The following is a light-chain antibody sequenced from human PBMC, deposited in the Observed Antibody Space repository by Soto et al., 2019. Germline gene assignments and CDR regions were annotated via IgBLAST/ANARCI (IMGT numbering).Light chain of an antibody. V-gene: IGLV1-51*02. Sequence: QSVLTQPPSVSAAPGQNVAISCSGGSSNIGKNFVSWYQQVPGADPKVLIYENDKRLSGIPDRFSGSRSGTSVTLAIAGLQTGDEADYYCASWDSSLYGVVFGGGTQLTVL. CDR3: ASWDSSLYGVV. CDR1: SSNIGKNF. CDR2: END. J-gene: IGLJ3*02.